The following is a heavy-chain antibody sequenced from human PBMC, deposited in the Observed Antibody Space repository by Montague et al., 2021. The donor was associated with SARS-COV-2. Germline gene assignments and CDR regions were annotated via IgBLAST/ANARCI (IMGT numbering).Heavy chain of an antibody. V-gene: IGHV4-59*12. D-gene: IGHD6-25*01. CDR1: GSSITSYY. CDR3: ARVFRGQRLAFDF. J-gene: IGHJ4*02. Sequence: SETLSLTRTVSGSSITSYYWSWIRQAPGKGLEWIAYIYSSGSASYNPSLRSRVTMSVDKSTNQFSLRLNSVTAADTAVYYCARVFRGQRLAFDFWGQGALVIVSP. CDR2: IYSSGSA.